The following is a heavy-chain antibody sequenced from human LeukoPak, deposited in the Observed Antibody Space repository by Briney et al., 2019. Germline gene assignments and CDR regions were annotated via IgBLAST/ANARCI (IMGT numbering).Heavy chain of an antibody. CDR2: INHSGST. CDR1: GGSFSGYY. CDR3: ARGKWLLPLFDY. J-gene: IGHJ4*02. Sequence: PSETLSLTCAVYGGSFSGYYWSWIRQPPGKGLEWIGEINHSGSTNYNPSLMSRVSISVDTSKNQFSLKLSYVTAADKAVYYCARGKWLLPLFDYWGQGTLVTVSS. V-gene: IGHV4-34*01. D-gene: IGHD3-22*01.